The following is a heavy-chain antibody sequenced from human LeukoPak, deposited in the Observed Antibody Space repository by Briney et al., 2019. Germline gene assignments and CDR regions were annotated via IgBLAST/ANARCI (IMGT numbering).Heavy chain of an antibody. CDR2: INPNGGST. J-gene: IGHJ4*02. V-gene: IGHV1-46*01. Sequence: ASVKVSCKASGYTFTNYYVHWVRQAPGQGLEWMGLINPNGGSTNCAQKFQGRVTMTRDTSTSTVYMELSSRRSEDTAVYYCARGCSGSFRSGGCYWGQGTLVTVSS. D-gene: IGHD1-26*01. CDR3: ARGCSGSFRSGGCY. CDR1: GYTFTNYY.